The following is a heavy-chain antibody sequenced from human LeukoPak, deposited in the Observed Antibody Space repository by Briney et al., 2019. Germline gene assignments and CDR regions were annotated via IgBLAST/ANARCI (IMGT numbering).Heavy chain of an antibody. CDR1: GFTVSSYG. V-gene: IGHV3-30*02. Sequence: GESLRLSCAASGFTVSSYGMHWVRQAPGKGLEWVAFIRYDGSNKYYADSVKGRFTISRDNSENTLWLQMTSLRAEDTAVYYCAKAPVRGVISHLDYWGQGTLVTVSS. J-gene: IGHJ4*02. D-gene: IGHD3-10*01. CDR2: IRYDGSNK. CDR3: AKAPVRGVISHLDY.